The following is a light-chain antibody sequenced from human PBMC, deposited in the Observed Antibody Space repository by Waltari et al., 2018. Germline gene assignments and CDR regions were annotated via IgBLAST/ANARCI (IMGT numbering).Light chain of an antibody. V-gene: IGKV1-9*01. CDR3: QQLNNYLWT. CDR2: AAS. Sequence: DLQFTQSPSFLSASVGDRVTITCRASQGISTYLAWYQQKPGKAPKLLIYAASTLQSGVPSRFSGSGSGTEFTLTISSLQPEDFAIYYCQQLNNYLWTFGQGTEVEIK. CDR1: QGISTY. J-gene: IGKJ1*01.